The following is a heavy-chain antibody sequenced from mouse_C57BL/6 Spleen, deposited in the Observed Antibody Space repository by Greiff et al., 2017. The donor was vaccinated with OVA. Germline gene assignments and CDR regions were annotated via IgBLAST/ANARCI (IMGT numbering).Heavy chain of an antibody. CDR3: AREVYYDYDERYFDV. CDR1: GYSFTGYY. D-gene: IGHD2-4*01. Sequence: VQLQQSGPELVKPGASVKISCKASGYSFTGYYMNWVKQSPEKSLEWIGEINPSTGGTTYNQKFKAKATLTVDKSSSTAYMQLKSLTSEDSAVYYCAREVYYDYDERYFDVWGTGTTVTVSS. V-gene: IGHV1-42*01. CDR2: INPSTGGT. J-gene: IGHJ1*03.